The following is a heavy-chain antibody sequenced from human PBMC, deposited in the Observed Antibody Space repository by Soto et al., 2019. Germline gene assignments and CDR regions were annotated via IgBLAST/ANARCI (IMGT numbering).Heavy chain of an antibody. CDR1: GFTVSSNY. D-gene: IGHD4-17*01. J-gene: IGHJ6*03. Sequence: EVQLVESGGGLVQPGGSLRLSCAASGFTVSSNYMSWVRQAPGKGLEWVSVIYSGGSTYYADSVKGRFTISRDNSKNTLYLQMNSLRAADTAVYYCARDSGDYDYYYYYMDVWGKGTTVTVSS. V-gene: IGHV3-66*01. CDR3: ARDSGDYDYYYYYMDV. CDR2: IYSGGST.